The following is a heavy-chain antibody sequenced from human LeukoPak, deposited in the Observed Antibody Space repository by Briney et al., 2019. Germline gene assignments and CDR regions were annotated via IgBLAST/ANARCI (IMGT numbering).Heavy chain of an antibody. Sequence: GPLRLSCAASGFTFSDYYMSWIRQAPGKGLEWVSYISSSGSTIYYADSVKGRFTISRDNAKNSLYLQMNSLRAEDTAVYYCARLVSGYYFAPVDYWGQGTLVTVSS. V-gene: IGHV3-11*01. CDR1: GFTFSDYY. CDR3: ARLVSGYYFAPVDY. CDR2: ISSSGSTI. J-gene: IGHJ4*02. D-gene: IGHD3-22*01.